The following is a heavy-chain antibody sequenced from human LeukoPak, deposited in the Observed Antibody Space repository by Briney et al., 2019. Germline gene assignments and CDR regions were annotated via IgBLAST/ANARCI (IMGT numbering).Heavy chain of an antibody. V-gene: IGHV3-30*04. CDR3: AKDLARGYVNRYYGMDV. Sequence: GRSLRLSCAASGFSFSNYAMHWVRQAPGKGLEWVAVISYDGSNKYYADSVKGRFTISRDNSKNTLYLQMNSLRAEDTAVYYCAKDLARGYVNRYYGMDVWGQGTTVTVSS. CDR1: GFSFSNYA. J-gene: IGHJ6*02. CDR2: ISYDGSNK. D-gene: IGHD3-16*01.